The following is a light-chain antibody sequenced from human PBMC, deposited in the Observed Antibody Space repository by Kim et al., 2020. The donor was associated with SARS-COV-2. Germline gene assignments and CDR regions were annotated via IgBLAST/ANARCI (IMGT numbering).Light chain of an antibody. V-gene: IGLV2-14*03. CDR3: NSYTSSSTWV. Sequence: YNYVSWYQQRPGKAPKLMIYDFSKRPSGVSNRFSGSKSGITASLTISGLQAEDEADYYCNSYTSSSTWVFGGGTQLTVL. J-gene: IGLJ3*02. CDR2: DFS. CDR1: YNY.